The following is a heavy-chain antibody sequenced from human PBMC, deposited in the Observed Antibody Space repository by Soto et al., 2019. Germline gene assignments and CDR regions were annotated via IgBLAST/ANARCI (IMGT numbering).Heavy chain of an antibody. V-gene: IGHV4-4*07. D-gene: IGHD6-13*01. CDR3: PRGPAAGCTYYYYGMDV. CDR2: IYTSGST. Sequence: PSETLSLTXPVSGGSISSYYWSWLRQPAGKGLEWIGRIYTSGSTNYNPSLKSRVTMSVDTSKNQFSLKLSSVTAADTAVYYWPRGPAAGCTYYYYGMDVWGQGTTVTVSS. J-gene: IGHJ6*02. CDR1: GGSISSYY.